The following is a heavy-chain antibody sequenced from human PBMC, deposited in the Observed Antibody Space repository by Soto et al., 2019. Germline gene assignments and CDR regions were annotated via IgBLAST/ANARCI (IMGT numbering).Heavy chain of an antibody. CDR1: GFSLTSGVG. D-gene: IGHD5-12*01. CDR3: AHIDPEIVTVGGHGGFDY. CDR2: IYWDDDK. V-gene: IGHV2-5*02. J-gene: IGHJ4*02. Sequence: QITLKESGPTLVRPPQTLTLTCTFSGFSLTSGVGVGWIRQPPGKALEWLALIYWDDDKRYSPSLKNRLTITKHTSTIQVVLTMTNVGPVDTATYFCAHIDPEIVTVGGHGGFDYWGQGTLVTVSS.